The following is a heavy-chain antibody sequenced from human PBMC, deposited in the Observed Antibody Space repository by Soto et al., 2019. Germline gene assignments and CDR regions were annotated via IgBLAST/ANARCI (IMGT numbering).Heavy chain of an antibody. CDR1: GYSFTSYW. Sequence: PGESLKISCKGSGYSFTSYWIGWVRQMPGKGLEWMGIIYPGDSDTRYSPSFQGQVTISADKSISTAYLQLSSLKASDTAMYYCARNRPAPPSKYGMDVWGQGTTVTVSS. V-gene: IGHV5-51*01. CDR2: IYPGDSDT. J-gene: IGHJ6*02. CDR3: ARNRPAPPSKYGMDV.